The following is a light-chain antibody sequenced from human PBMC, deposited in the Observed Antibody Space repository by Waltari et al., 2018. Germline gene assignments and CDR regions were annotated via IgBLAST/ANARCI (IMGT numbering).Light chain of an antibody. Sequence: DIQMTQSPSSLSASVGDRVTISCRASQNIRTYLNWYQQKPGKAPKRLIYAAASSQSGVPSMFSGSGAETDFTHTISSLQPEDFATYYCQQSYSSPPTFGQGTKVEIK. V-gene: IGKV1-39*01. CDR1: QNIRTY. CDR3: QQSYSSPPT. CDR2: AAA. J-gene: IGKJ1*01.